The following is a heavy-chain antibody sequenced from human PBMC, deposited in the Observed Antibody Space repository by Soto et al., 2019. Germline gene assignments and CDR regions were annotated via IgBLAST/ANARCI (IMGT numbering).Heavy chain of an antibody. V-gene: IGHV3-33*01. CDR1: GFTFSSYG. CDR2: IWYDGSNK. CDR3: ARSPGRFGGLKHAGLDSLYYYYGMDV. J-gene: IGHJ6*02. Sequence: QVQLVESGGGVVQPGRSLRLSCAASGFTFSSYGMHWVRQAPGKGLEWVAVIWYDGSNKYYADSVKGRFTISRDNSKNTLYLQMNSLRAEDTAVYYCARSPGRFGGLKHAGLDSLYYYYGMDVWGQGTTVTVSS. D-gene: IGHD3-10*01.